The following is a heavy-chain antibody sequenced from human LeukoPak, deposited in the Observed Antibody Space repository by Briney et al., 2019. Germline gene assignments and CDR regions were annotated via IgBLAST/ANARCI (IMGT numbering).Heavy chain of an antibody. V-gene: IGHV4-59*08. CDR2: IHYSGNT. Sequence: ASETLSLTCTVSGGSISGYYWTWIRQPPRKGLEWIGYIHYSGNTNYNPSLKSRVTISVDTSKNQFSLKLTSVTAADTAVYYCARLGYCSGRRCLSDYWGQGTLVTVSS. CDR1: GGSISGYY. CDR3: ARLGYCSGRRCLSDY. D-gene: IGHD2-15*01. J-gene: IGHJ4*02.